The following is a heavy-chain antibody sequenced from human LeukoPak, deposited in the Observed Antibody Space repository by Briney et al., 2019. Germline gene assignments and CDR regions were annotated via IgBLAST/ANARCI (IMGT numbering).Heavy chain of an antibody. Sequence: GASVKVSCKASGYTFTSYGISWVRQAPGQGLEWMGWISAYNGNTNYAQELQGRVTMTTDTSTSTAYMELRSLRSDDTAVYYCAREIYYYDSSGYYYAPTPYFDYWGQGALVTVSS. CDR2: ISAYNGNT. V-gene: IGHV1-18*01. CDR3: AREIYYYDSSGYYYAPTPYFDY. CDR1: GYTFTSYG. D-gene: IGHD3-22*01. J-gene: IGHJ4*02.